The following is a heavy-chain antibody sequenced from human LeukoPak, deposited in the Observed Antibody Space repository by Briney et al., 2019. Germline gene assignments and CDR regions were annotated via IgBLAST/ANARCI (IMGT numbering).Heavy chain of an antibody. V-gene: IGHV1-2*02. J-gene: IGHJ4*02. D-gene: IGHD2-2*01. CDR3: ARGGCSGTSCYAYDY. Sequence: ASVKVSCTASGYTFTDYNMHWVRQAPGQGLEWMGWINPFSGVTNYAHKFQARVTMTRDTSISTAYMELSSLESEDTAVYYCARGGCSGTSCYAYDYWGQGTLVTVSS. CDR2: INPFSGVT. CDR1: GYTFTDYN.